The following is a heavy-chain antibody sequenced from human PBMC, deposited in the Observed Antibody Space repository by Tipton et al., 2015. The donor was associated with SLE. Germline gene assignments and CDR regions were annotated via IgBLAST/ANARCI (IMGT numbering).Heavy chain of an antibody. CDR3: ARGLQAFCGGDCPFDL. V-gene: IGHV4-4*07. CDR1: GGSIGTHY. CDR2: IYAGGTT. D-gene: IGHD2-21*02. J-gene: IGHJ5*02. Sequence: TLSLTCTVSGGSIGTHYWSWIRQSAVKGLEYIGRIYAGGTTNYHPPLKIRVTMSVDTPKHQFSLTLRSVTAADTAIYYCARGLQAFCGGDCPFDLWGQGTLVTVSS.